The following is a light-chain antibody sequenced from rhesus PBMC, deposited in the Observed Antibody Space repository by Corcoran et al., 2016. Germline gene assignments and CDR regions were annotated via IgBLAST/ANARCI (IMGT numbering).Light chain of an antibody. J-gene: IGKJ4*01. Sequence: EIVMTQSPATLSLSPGERATFSCRASQSVSSYVAWYQQKPEQAPRLLIYGASSRATGSPDRVRGSGSGTDFTLIISSLEPEDVGLYYCQQYNNWNTFGEGTKVELK. CDR1: QSVSSY. V-gene: IGKV3S9*01. CDR2: GAS. CDR3: QQYNNWNT.